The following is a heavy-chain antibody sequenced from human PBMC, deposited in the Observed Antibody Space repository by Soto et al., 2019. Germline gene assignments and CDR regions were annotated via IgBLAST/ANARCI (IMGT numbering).Heavy chain of an antibody. D-gene: IGHD2-15*01. CDR1: RFTFGDSY. CDR2: ISPGSRYP. Sequence: GGSLILSCAGSRFTFGDSYMRWIRQAPGKGLEWLSYISPGSRYPAYADSVKGRFTISRDNAKRSLYLQMMSLTAEDTATYYCVRGGGGGLFDPWGQGTMVTVS. J-gene: IGHJ5*02. V-gene: IGHV3-11*06. CDR3: VRGGGGGLFDP.